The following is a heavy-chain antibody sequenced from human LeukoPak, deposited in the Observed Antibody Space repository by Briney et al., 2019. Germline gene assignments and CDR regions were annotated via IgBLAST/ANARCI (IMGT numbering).Heavy chain of an antibody. V-gene: IGHV3-7*03. J-gene: IGHJ4*02. D-gene: IGHD3-3*01. CDR3: ARDQYDTWSRRGNFDS. CDR1: GFTFGKYW. CDR2: IKLDGSEK. Sequence: GGSLRLSCVASGFTFGKYWMSWVRQAPGKGLEWVANIKLDGSEKNYVDSVKGRFTISRDNTKNSLYLQMNSLRAEDTAAFYCARDQYDTWSRRGNFDSWGQGTLVIVSS.